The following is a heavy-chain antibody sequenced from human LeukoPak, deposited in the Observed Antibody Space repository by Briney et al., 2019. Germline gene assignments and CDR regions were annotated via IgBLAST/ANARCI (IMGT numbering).Heavy chain of an antibody. V-gene: IGHV4-34*01. Sequence: SETLSLTCAVYGGSFSGYYWSWIRQPPGKGLEWIGEINHSGNTNYNSSLKSRVTISLDTSKNQISLRLSSVTAADTAVYYCARRGITMVRGVIISLYYIDYWGQGTLVTVSS. CDR2: INHSGNT. CDR1: GGSFSGYY. D-gene: IGHD3-10*01. CDR3: ARRGITMVRGVIISLYYIDY. J-gene: IGHJ4*02.